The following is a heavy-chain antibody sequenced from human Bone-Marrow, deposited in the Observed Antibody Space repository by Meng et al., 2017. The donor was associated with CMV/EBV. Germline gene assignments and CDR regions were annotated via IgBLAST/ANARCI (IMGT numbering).Heavy chain of an antibody. V-gene: IGHV4-4*02. D-gene: IGHD3-22*01. CDR1: GGSLSSSNW. CDR2: IYHSGSP. J-gene: IGHJ4*02. Sequence: CAFSGGSLSSSNWWSWVRQPPGKGLEWIGEIYHSGSPNYNPSLKSRVTISVDKSKNQFSLKLSSVTAADTAVYYCASLSSGYYYGYWGQGTLVTVSS. CDR3: ASLSSGYYYGY.